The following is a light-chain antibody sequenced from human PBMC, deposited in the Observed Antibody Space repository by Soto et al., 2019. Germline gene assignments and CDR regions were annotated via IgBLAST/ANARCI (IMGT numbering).Light chain of an antibody. V-gene: IGKV1-39*01. J-gene: IGKJ1*01. CDR2: AAS. Sequence: DIQMTQSPSTLSGSVGDRVAITCRDSQTISSWLAWYPQKPGKAPKLLIYAASSLQSGVPSRFSGSGAGTDFTRTISSLQPEDVATDYCQQSYSNPRTFGQGTKVDIK. CDR1: QTISSW. CDR3: QQSYSNPRT.